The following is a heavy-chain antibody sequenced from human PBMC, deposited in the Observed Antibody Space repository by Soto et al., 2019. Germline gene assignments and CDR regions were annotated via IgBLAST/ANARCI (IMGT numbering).Heavy chain of an antibody. Sequence: GASVKVSCKASGYTFTGYYMHWVRHAPGQGLEWMGWINPNSGGTNYAQKFQGWVTMTRDTSISTAYMELSRLRSDDTAVYYCARGPDVGNWGDPPYYYYGMDVWGQGTTVTVSS. CDR2: INPNSGGT. J-gene: IGHJ6*02. CDR1: GYTFTGYY. CDR3: ARGPDVGNWGDPPYYYYGMDV. V-gene: IGHV1-2*04. D-gene: IGHD7-27*01.